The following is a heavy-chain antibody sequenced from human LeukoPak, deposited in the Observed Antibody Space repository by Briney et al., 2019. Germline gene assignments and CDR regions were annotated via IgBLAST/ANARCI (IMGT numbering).Heavy chain of an antibody. CDR1: GFIFSNYG. D-gene: IGHD6-6*01. CDR2: IQFDGSNK. J-gene: IGHJ4*02. V-gene: IGHV3-30*02. Sequence: GGSLRLSCVTSGFIFSNYGMHWVRQAPGKGLEWLTFIQFDGSNKLYADSVKGRFTVSRDTSKNTVYLQMNSLRAEDTAVYYCVRGGQLDYFDYWGQGTLVTVSS. CDR3: VRGGQLDYFDY.